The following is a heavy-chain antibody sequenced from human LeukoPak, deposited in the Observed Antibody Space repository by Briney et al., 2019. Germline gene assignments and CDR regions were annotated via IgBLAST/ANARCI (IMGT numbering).Heavy chain of an antibody. CDR1: GFTFCRFG. CDR2: FSYKGSNK. D-gene: IGHD6-19*01. Sequence: GGSLRLSCAASGFTFCRFGMHWVRQAPGKGLEWVAVFSYKGSNKDYAGSVKGRFTISRDNSKNSLSLQVDSLRAEDTAMYYCARGLYTNGWYYYDYWGQGTLVTVSS. V-gene: IGHV3-33*05. J-gene: IGHJ4*02. CDR3: ARGLYTNGWYYYDY.